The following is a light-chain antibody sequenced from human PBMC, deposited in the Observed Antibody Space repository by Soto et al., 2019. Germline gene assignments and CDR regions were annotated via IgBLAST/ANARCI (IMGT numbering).Light chain of an antibody. CDR3: SSYTSSSTPWV. CDR2: DVS. CDR1: SSDVGGYNY. J-gene: IGLJ3*02. V-gene: IGLV2-14*01. Sequence: QSALTQPASVSGSPGQSITISCTGTSSDVGGYNYVSWYRQHPGKAPKLMIYDVSNRPSGVSNRFSGSKSGNTASLTISGLQAEDEADYYCSSYTSSSTPWVFGGGTKVTVL.